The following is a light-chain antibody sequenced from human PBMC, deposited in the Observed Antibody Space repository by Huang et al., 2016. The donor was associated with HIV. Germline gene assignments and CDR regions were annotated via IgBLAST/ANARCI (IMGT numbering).Light chain of an antibody. CDR1: QSGSSSY. Sequence: EIVLTQSPGTLSLSPGERATLSCRASQSGSSSYLAWYQQKPGQAPRLVIYGASSRATGIPDRFSGSGSGTDFTLTISRLEPEDSAVYYCQQYGSSFTFGPGTKVDIK. CDR3: QQYGSSFT. J-gene: IGKJ3*01. V-gene: IGKV3-20*01. CDR2: GAS.